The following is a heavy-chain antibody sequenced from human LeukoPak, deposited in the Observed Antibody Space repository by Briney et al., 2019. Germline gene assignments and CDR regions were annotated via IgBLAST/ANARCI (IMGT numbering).Heavy chain of an antibody. J-gene: IGHJ4*02. D-gene: IGHD1-14*01. Sequence: PGGSLRLSCAASGFTFSSYSMNWVRQAPGKGLEWVSSISSSGYYIYYADSVKGRFTISRDDAKNSLYLQMNSLRAEDTAVYYCARGTRAFDYWGQGTLVTVSS. CDR2: ISSSGYYI. V-gene: IGHV3-21*01. CDR3: ARGTRAFDY. CDR1: GFTFSSYS.